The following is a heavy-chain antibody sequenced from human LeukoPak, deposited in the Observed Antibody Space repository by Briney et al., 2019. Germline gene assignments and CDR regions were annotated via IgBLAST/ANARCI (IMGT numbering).Heavy chain of an antibody. CDR2: INHSGST. CDR1: GGSFSGYY. V-gene: IGHV4-34*01. CDR3: ARGRAHDFWSGYRNYYYMDV. Sequence: SETLSLTCAVYGGSFSGYYWSWIRQPPGNGLEWIGEINHSGSTNCNPSLKSRVTISVDTSKNQFSLKLSSVTAADTAVYYCARGRAHDFWSGYRNYYYMDVWGKGTTVTVSS. J-gene: IGHJ6*03. D-gene: IGHD3-3*01.